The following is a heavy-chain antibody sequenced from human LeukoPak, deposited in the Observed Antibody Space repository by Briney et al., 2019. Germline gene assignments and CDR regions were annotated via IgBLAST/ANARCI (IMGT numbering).Heavy chain of an antibody. J-gene: IGHJ3*02. CDR1: GGSFSGYY. CDR2: INHSGST. Sequence: SETLSLTCAVYGGSFSGYYWSWIRQPPGKGLEWMGEINHSGSTNYNPSLKSRVTISVDTSKNQFSLKLSSVTAADTAVYYCARGGTLRYFDWLSDAFDIWGQGTMVTVSS. CDR3: ARGGTLRYFDWLSDAFDI. D-gene: IGHD3-9*01. V-gene: IGHV4-34*01.